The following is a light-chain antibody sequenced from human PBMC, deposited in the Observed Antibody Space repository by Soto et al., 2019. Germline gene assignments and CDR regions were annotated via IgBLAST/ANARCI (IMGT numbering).Light chain of an antibody. Sequence: QSALTQPASVSGSPGQSITIACTGTSSDIGGYNFVSWYQQHPGNAPKLLIYEVTNRPSGISNRFSASKSGNTASLTISGLQPEDEADYYCQSYDSRLSNYVFGGGTKVTVL. J-gene: IGLJ1*01. V-gene: IGLV2-14*01. CDR3: QSYDSRLSNYV. CDR1: SSDIGGYNF. CDR2: EVT.